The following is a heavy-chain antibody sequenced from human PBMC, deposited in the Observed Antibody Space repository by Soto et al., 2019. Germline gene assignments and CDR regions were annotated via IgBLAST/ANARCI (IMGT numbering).Heavy chain of an antibody. V-gene: IGHV1-2*02. J-gene: IGHJ5*02. Sequence: ASVKVSCKASGYTFTGYYMHWVRQAPGQGLEWMGWINPNSGGTNYAQKFQGSVNMTRDTSISTAYMELSRLRSDDTAVYYCARVLGLPAAIPRFDPWGQGALATVSS. CDR3: ARVLGLPAAIPRFDP. CDR1: GYTFTGYY. D-gene: IGHD2-2*02. CDR2: INPNSGGT.